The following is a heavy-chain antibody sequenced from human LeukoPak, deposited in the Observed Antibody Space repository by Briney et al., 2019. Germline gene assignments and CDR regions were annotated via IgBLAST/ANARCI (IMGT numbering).Heavy chain of an antibody. J-gene: IGHJ4*02. CDR1: GFTFSSYG. CDR3: ARGLYDYDSGSYYSDY. CDR2: IRYDGSNK. D-gene: IGHD3-10*01. V-gene: IGHV3-30*02. Sequence: GGSLRLSCAASGFTFSSYGMHWVRQAPGKGLEWVAFIRYDGSNKYYADSVKGRFTISRDNSKNTLYLQMNSLRAEDTAVYYCARGLYDYDSGSYYSDYWGQGTLVTVSS.